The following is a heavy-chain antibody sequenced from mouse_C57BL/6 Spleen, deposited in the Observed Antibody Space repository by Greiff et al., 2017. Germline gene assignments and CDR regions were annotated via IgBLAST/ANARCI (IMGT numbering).Heavy chain of an antibody. CDR1: GYTFTSYW. Sequence: QVQLQQPGAELVMPGASVKLSCKASGYTFTSYWMHWVKQRPGQGLEWIGEIDPSDSYTNYNQKFKGKSTLTVDKSSSTAYMQLSSLTSEDSAVYYCARRGGRGHDYRGQGTTLTVSS. D-gene: IGHD3-3*01. J-gene: IGHJ2*01. CDR2: IDPSDSYT. CDR3: ARRGGRGHDY. V-gene: IGHV1-69*01.